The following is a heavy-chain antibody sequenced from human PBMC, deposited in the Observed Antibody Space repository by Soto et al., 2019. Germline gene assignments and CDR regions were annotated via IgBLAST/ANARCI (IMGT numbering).Heavy chain of an antibody. CDR1: GGSISSGGYS. Sequence: SETLSLTCAVSGGSISSGGYSWSWIRQPPGKGLEWIGYIYHSGSTYYNPSLKSRVTISVDRSKNQFSLKLSSVTAADTAVYYCARGGSSGWLFDYGGQGPLGAVSS. D-gene: IGHD6-19*01. CDR2: IYHSGST. J-gene: IGHJ4*02. V-gene: IGHV4-30-2*01. CDR3: ARGGSSGWLFDY.